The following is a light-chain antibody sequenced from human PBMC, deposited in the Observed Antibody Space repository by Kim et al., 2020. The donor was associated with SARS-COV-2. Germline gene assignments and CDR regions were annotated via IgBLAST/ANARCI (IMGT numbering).Light chain of an antibody. CDR3: QAWDSSTVV. J-gene: IGLJ2*01. CDR1: KLGDKY. Sequence: VAPGPTGSIACSGDKLGDKYACWYQQKPGQAPVLVIYQDRQRPSGIPERVSGSNSGNTATLTSGGTQAMDEADYYCQAWDSSTVVFGGGTQLTVL. V-gene: IGLV3-1*01. CDR2: QDR.